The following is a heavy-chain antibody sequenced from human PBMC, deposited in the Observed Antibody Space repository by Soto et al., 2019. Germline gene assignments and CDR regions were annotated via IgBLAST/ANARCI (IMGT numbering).Heavy chain of an antibody. V-gene: IGHV3-33*01. J-gene: IGHJ4*02. Sequence: QVQLVESGGGVVQPGRSLRLSCAASGFTFSSYGMHWVRQAPGKGLEWVAVIWYDGSNKYYADSVKGRFTISRDNSKNTLYLQMNSARAEDTPVYYCARASRKGSRGISLFYSDYWGQGALVTVSS. CDR1: GFTFSSYG. CDR2: IWYDGSNK. D-gene: IGHD3-10*01. CDR3: ARASRKGSRGISLFYSDY.